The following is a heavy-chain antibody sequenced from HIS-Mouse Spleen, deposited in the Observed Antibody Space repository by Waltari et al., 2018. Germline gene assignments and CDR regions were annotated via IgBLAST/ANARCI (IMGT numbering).Heavy chain of an antibody. CDR1: GFTFDDYA. J-gene: IGHJ4*02. D-gene: IGHD6-13*01. CDR3: AKIAAAGNY. V-gene: IGHV3-9*01. CDR2: ISWNSGSI. Sequence: EVQMVESGGGLVQPGRSLRLSCAASGFTFDDYAMTWVRQAPGKGLEWVSGISWNSGSIGYADSVKGRFTISRDNAKNSLYLQMNSLRAEDTALYYCAKIAAAGNYWGQGTLVTVSS.